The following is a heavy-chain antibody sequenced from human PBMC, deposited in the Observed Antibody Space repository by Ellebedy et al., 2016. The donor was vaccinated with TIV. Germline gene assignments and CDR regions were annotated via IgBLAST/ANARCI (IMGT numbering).Heavy chain of an antibody. CDR2: IKEDGSEE. V-gene: IGHV3-7*03. D-gene: IGHD1-26*01. Sequence: GESLKISCADSGFTFSLHWMYWVRQAPGKGLEWVASIKEDGSEEYYVDSVKGRFTISRDNAKNSLYLQMNSLRAEDTAVYYCVRDLHWSYFDWGQGTLVTVSS. J-gene: IGHJ4*02. CDR1: GFTFSLHW. CDR3: VRDLHWSYFD.